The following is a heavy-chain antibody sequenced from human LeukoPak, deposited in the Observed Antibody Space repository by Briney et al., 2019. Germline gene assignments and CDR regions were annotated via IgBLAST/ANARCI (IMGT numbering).Heavy chain of an antibody. CDR2: IIPIFGTA. CDR1: GGTFISYA. Sequence: SVKVSCKASGGTFISYAISWVRQAPGQGLEWMGGIIPIFGTANYAQKFQGRVTISADESTSTAYMELGSLRSEDTAVYYCARARCGGDCYSGSLDYWGQGTLVTVSS. D-gene: IGHD2-21*02. J-gene: IGHJ4*02. V-gene: IGHV1-69*13. CDR3: ARARCGGDCYSGSLDY.